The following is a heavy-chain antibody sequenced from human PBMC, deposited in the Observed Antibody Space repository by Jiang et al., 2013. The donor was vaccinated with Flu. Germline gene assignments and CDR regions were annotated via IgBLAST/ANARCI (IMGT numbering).Heavy chain of an antibody. CDR2: TYYRSKWYN. J-gene: IGHJ5*02. D-gene: IGHD2-2*01. CDR1: GDSVSSNSAA. CDR3: ARVVVVPAATTSNWFDP. Sequence: QTLSLTCAISGDSVSSNSAAWNWIRQSPSRGLEWLGGTYYRSKWYNDYAGSVKSRITINPDTSKNQFSLQLNSVTPEDTAVYYCARVVVVPAATTSNWFDPWGQGTLVTVSS. V-gene: IGHV6-1*01.